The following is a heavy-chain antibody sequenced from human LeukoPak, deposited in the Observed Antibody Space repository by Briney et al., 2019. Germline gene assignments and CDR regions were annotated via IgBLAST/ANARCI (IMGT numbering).Heavy chain of an antibody. D-gene: IGHD3-3*01. V-gene: IGHV4-34*01. CDR2: INHSGST. J-gene: IGHJ3*02. CDR1: GGSFSGYY. CDR3: AREARQHGITIFGVVIILNAFDI. Sequence: PSETLSLTCAVYGGSFSGYYWSWIRQPPGKGLEWIGEINHSGSTNYNPSLKSRVTISVDTSKNQFSLKLSSVTAADTAVYYCAREARQHGITIFGVVIILNAFDIWGQGTMVTVSS.